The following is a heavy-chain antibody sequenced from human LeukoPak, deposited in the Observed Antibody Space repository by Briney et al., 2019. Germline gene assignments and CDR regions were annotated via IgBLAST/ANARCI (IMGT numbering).Heavy chain of an antibody. CDR3: ARRFISVVVAPDWFDP. CDR2: IYYSGST. V-gene: IGHV4-39*01. Sequence: PSETLSLTCTVSGGSISSSSYYWGRIRQPPGKGLELIGNIYYSGSTYYNPSLKSRVTISVDTSKNQFSLKLSSVTAADTAVYYCARRFISVVVAPDWFDPWGQGTLVTVSS. D-gene: IGHD2-15*01. CDR1: GGSISSSSYY. J-gene: IGHJ5*02.